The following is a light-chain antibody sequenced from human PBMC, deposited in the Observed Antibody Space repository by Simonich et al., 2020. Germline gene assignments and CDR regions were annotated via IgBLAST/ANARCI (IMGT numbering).Light chain of an antibody. Sequence: SYVLTRPPSVSVAPGKTARITCGGNNIGSKRVHWYQQKPGQAPVLVVYDDSDRPSGIPERFSGSNSGNTATLTISRVEAGDEADYYCQGWDSSSDHVVFGGGTKLTVL. J-gene: IGLJ2*01. CDR3: QGWDSSSDHVV. CDR2: DDS. CDR1: NIGSKR. V-gene: IGLV3-21*03.